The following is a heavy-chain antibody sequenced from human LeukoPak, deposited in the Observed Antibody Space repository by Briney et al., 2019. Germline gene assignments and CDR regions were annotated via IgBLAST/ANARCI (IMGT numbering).Heavy chain of an antibody. J-gene: IGHJ3*02. Sequence: SETLSLTCTVSGDSISTYYWSWIRQPPGKGLEWIGYIYYSGSTNYNPSLKSRVTISVDTSKNQFSLKLSSVTAADTAVYYCARWYSSSWAAFDIWGQGTMVTVSS. CDR1: GDSISTYY. CDR3: ARWYSSSWAAFDI. V-gene: IGHV4-59*01. CDR2: IYYSGST. D-gene: IGHD6-13*01.